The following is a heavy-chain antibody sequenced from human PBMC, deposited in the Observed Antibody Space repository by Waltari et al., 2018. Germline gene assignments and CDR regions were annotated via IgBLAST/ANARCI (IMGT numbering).Heavy chain of an antibody. D-gene: IGHD3-3*01. CDR1: GFIFSNFG. V-gene: IGHV3-33*08. Sequence: QVQLVESGGGVVQPGRSLRLSCTASGFIFSNFGMQWVRQAPGKVLEWVATIWYDGSNKYHADSVKGRFTISRDNSKNTLYLQMNSLRVEDTAMYYCAKGYHTADYWGQGILVTVSS. CDR3: AKGYHTADY. CDR2: IWYDGSNK. J-gene: IGHJ4*02.